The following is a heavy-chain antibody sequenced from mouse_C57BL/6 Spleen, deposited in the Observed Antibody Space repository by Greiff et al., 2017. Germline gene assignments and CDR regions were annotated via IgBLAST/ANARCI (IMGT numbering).Heavy chain of an antibody. V-gene: IGHV5-4*01. J-gene: IGHJ4*01. Sequence: EVQLVESGGGLVKPGGSLKLSCAASGFTFSSYAMSWVRQTPEKRLEWVATISDGGSYTYYPDNVKGRFTISRDNAKNNLYLQRSHLKSEDTAMYYCARDEDYYGSSYAMDYWGQGTSVTVSS. CDR3: ARDEDYYGSSYAMDY. CDR1: GFTFSSYA. D-gene: IGHD1-1*01. CDR2: ISDGGSYT.